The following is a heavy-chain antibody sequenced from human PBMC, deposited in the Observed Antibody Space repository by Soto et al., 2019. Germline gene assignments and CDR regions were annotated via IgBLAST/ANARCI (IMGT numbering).Heavy chain of an antibody. V-gene: IGHV3-23*01. CDR2: ISDSGGIT. J-gene: IGHJ3*02. CDR3: ARRAIGSSRAFDI. D-gene: IGHD6-6*01. Sequence: VQLLESGGGLAQPGGSLRLSCAASGFAFSSHPMSWVRQAPEKGLEWVSGISDSGGITYNADSVKGRFTISRDNSKNTLYRQMNSLRAEDTAVYYCARRAIGSSRAFDIWGQGTMVTVSS. CDR1: GFAFSSHP.